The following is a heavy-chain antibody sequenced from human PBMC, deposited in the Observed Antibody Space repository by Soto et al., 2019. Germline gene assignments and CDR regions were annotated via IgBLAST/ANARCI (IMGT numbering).Heavy chain of an antibody. J-gene: IGHJ4*02. CDR3: AKTIVAASGYYFDH. CDR1: GFSFGDSY. CDR2: ISGGSSYT. Sequence: QVQLVESGGGLVKPGGSLRLACAASGFSFGDSYMIWVRQAPGKGLEWLSYISGGSSYTNYADSVKGRFTISRDNAKRALYLEMNSLRADDTAGYYCAKTIVAASGYYFDHWGQGNLVTVSS. D-gene: IGHD2-21*01. V-gene: IGHV3-11*06.